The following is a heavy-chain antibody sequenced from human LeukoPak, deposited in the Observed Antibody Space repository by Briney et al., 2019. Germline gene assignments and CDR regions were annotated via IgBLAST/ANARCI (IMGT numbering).Heavy chain of an antibody. CDR2: INPNSGGT. D-gene: IGHD2-2*01. V-gene: IGHV1-2*02. Sequence: ASVKVSCKASGYAFTGYYMHWVRQAPGQGLEWMGWINPNSGGTNYAQKFQGRVTMTRDTSISTAYMELSRLRSDDTAVYYCARDEVVVVPAAWEGFDYWGQGTLVTVSS. J-gene: IGHJ4*02. CDR3: ARDEVVVVPAAWEGFDY. CDR1: GYAFTGYY.